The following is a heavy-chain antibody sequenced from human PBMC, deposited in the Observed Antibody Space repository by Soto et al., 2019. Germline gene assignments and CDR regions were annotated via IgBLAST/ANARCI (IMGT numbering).Heavy chain of an antibody. V-gene: IGHV3-7*05. CDR1: GFTFSSYW. CDR3: AKDSISDPDTFNFHS. CDR2: IKQDGSDK. D-gene: IGHD3-10*01. Sequence: GGSLRLACAASGFTFSSYWMNWVRQAPGKGLEWVASIKQDGSDKYYVGSVKGRFTISRDNGKNSLYLQMNSLRAEDTAFYYCAKDSISDPDTFNFHSWGQGTLVTVS. J-gene: IGHJ4*02.